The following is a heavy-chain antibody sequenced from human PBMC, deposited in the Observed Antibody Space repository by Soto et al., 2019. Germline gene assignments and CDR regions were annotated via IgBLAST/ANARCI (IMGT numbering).Heavy chain of an antibody. CDR1: GYTFTSYA. CDR3: ARGSNGYHFDY. J-gene: IGHJ4*02. V-gene: IGHV1-3*03. CDR2: INAGNGNT. Sequence: ASVKVSCKASGYTFTSYAMHWVRQAPGQRLEWMGWINAGNGNTKYSQKFQGRVTITRDTSASTAYMELSSLRAEDMAVYYCARGSNGYHFDYWGQGTLVTVSS. D-gene: IGHD5-12*01.